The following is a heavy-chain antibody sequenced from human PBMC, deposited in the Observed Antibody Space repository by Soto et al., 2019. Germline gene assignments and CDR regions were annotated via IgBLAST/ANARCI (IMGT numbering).Heavy chain of an antibody. J-gene: IGHJ5*02. V-gene: IGHV1-69*10. CDR1: GGTFSSYA. Sequence: ASVKVSCKASGGTFSSYAISWVRQAPGQGLEWMGGIIPILGIANYAQKFQGRVTITADKSTSTAYMELSSLRSEDTAVYYCARVDYDFWSGYSYWFDPWGQGTLVTVSS. D-gene: IGHD3-3*01. CDR2: IIPILGIA. CDR3: ARVDYDFWSGYSYWFDP.